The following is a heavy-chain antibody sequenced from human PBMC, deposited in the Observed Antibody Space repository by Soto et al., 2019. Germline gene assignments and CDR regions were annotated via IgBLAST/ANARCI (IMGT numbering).Heavy chain of an antibody. Sequence: VQLLESGGGLVQPGGSLRLSCAASGFSFNTYVMNWVRQAPGKGLEWVSTISYSADKTHYADSVKGRFTISRDNSRDTLFLQMNSLRAYDAAVYYCARRARTATTNWGAFDVWGQGTMVTVSS. V-gene: IGHV3-23*01. J-gene: IGHJ3*01. CDR2: ISYSADKT. CDR3: ARRARTATTNWGAFDV. D-gene: IGHD1-7*01. CDR1: GFSFNTYV.